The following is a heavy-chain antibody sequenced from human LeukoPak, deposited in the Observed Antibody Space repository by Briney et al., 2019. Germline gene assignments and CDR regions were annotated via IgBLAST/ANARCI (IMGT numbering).Heavy chain of an antibody. Sequence: GGSLRLSCAASGFTVSTNYMSWVRQAPGKGLVWVSRIASDGSSTTYADSVKGRFSISRDNAKNTLYLQMNSLRVEDTAVYYCARGRPHGNDYWGQGTLVTVSS. CDR3: ARGRPHGNDY. D-gene: IGHD2-15*01. CDR1: GFTVSTNY. J-gene: IGHJ4*02. V-gene: IGHV3-74*01. CDR2: IASDGSST.